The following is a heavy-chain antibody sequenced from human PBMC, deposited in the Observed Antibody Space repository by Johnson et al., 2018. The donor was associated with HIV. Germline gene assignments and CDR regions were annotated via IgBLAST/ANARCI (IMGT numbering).Heavy chain of an antibody. D-gene: IGHD1-26*01. Sequence: QLVESGGGLVQPGGSLRLSCAASGFTVSSDYMTWVRQAPGKGLEWVSILYSGGSTYYTRSVKGRFTISRDNSKNMLFLQINSLRVEDTAVYYCARVRVGAFDIWGQGTMVTVSS. CDR1: GFTVSSDY. V-gene: IGHV3-66*02. J-gene: IGHJ3*02. CDR2: LYSGGST. CDR3: ARVRVGAFDI.